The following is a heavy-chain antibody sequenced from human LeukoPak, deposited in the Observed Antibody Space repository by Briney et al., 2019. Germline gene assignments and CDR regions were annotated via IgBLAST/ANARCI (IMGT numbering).Heavy chain of an antibody. V-gene: IGHV5-51*01. D-gene: IGHD3-3*01. CDR2: IYPGDSDT. Sequence: GESLKISCKGSEYSFTSYWIGWVRQMPGKGLEWMGIIYPGDSDTRYSPSFQGQVTISADKSISTAYLQWSSLKASDTAMYYCARGPIYRFLEWLSFSHDAFDIWGQGTMVTVSS. CDR3: ARGPIYRFLEWLSFSHDAFDI. J-gene: IGHJ3*02. CDR1: EYSFTSYW.